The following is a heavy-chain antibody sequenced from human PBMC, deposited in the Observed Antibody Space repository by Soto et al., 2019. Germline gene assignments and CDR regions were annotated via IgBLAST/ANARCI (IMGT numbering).Heavy chain of an antibody. CDR2: VSLRHHST. D-gene: IGHD2-21*01. Sequence: ASVKVSCKASGYSFTDHHIHWVRQAPGQGLEWLGIVSLRHHSTSYAQKFQDRLSVTSDPSSATIYMELSSLRSEEKAVYYCGRELYSCGAERPYYVDYWGQGTPVTVSS. V-gene: IGHV1-46*01. CDR3: GRELYSCGAERPYYVDY. CDR1: GYSFTDHH. J-gene: IGHJ4*02.